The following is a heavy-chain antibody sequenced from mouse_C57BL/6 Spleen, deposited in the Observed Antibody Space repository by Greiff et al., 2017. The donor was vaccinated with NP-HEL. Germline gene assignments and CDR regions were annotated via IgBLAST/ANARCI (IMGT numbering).Heavy chain of an antibody. Sequence: EVKLVESGGGLVKPGGSLKLSCAASGFTFSSYAMSWVRQTPEKRLEWVATISDGGSYTYYPDNVKGRFTISRDNAKNNLYLQMSHLKSEDTAMYYCARDTRFAYWGQGTLVTVSA. CDR2: ISDGGSYT. CDR1: GFTFSSYA. CDR3: ARDTRFAY. V-gene: IGHV5-4*01. J-gene: IGHJ3*01.